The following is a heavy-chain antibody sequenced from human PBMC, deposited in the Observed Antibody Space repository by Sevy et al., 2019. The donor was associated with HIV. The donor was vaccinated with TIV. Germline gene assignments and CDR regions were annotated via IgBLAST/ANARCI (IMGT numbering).Heavy chain of an antibody. Sequence: ASVKVSCKVSGYTLNQLSMHWVRQAPGKGLEWMGSFDPEDGERFYAQKFQGRVTMTEDTSTDTAYMELSSLRSEDTAVYYCARSTQVAGRNNWFDPWGQGTLVTVSS. V-gene: IGHV1-24*01. D-gene: IGHD6-19*01. CDR2: FDPEDGER. J-gene: IGHJ5*02. CDR3: ARSTQVAGRNNWFDP. CDR1: GYTLNQLS.